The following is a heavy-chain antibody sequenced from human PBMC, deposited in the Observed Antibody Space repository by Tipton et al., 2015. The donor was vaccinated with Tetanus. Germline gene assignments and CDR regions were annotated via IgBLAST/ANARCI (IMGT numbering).Heavy chain of an antibody. Sequence: SLRLSCAASGFTVSGNYMSWVRQAPGKGLEWVSLIYSGGTTYYTDSVKGRFTISRDKSKNTLYLRMNSLRAEDTAVYYRARGVVDTRDAYDIWGQGTMVTASS. CDR2: IYSGGTT. CDR1: GFTVSGNY. D-gene: IGHD2-2*01. CDR3: ARGVVDTRDAYDI. V-gene: IGHV3-66*01. J-gene: IGHJ3*02.